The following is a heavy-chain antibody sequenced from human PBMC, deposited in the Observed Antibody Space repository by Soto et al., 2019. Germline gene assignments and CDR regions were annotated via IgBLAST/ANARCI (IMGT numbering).Heavy chain of an antibody. CDR1: GASISSYY. V-gene: IGHV4-59*01. Sequence: PSETLSLTCTVSGASISSYYWSWIRQPPGKGLEWIGYISSSGSNYNPSLKSRVTISLDKSKNEFSLKMKSVTAADTAVYYCARNNHFDSWGQGTLVTVSS. J-gene: IGHJ4*02. CDR2: ISSSGS. CDR3: ARNNHFDS.